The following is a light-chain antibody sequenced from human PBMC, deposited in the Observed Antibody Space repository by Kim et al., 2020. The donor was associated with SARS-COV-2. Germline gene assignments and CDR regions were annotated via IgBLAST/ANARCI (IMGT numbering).Light chain of an antibody. CDR1: SIDVGGYDY. J-gene: IGLJ3*02. CDR2: DVT. CDR3: FSYAGTYTWV. Sequence: GQTVTISCTGTSIDVGGYDYVSWYQHHPGQAPKLMIYDVTKRPSGVPDRFSGSKSGNTASLAISGLQADDESVYYCFSYAGTYTWVFGGGTQLTVL. V-gene: IGLV2-11*01.